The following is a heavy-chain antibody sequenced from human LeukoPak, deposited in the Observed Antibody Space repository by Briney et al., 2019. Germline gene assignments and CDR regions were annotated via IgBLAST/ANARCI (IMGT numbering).Heavy chain of an antibody. V-gene: IGHV4-30-2*01. CDR3: AREGVDTAKAGFDY. J-gene: IGHJ4*02. CDR2: IYHSGST. Sequence: SETLSLTCTVPGGSISSGGYYWNWIRQPPGKGLEWIGYIYHSGSTYYNPSLKSRVTISVDRSKNQFSLKLRSVTAADTAVYYCAREGVDTAKAGFDYWGQGTLVTVSS. CDR1: GGSISSGGYY. D-gene: IGHD5-18*01.